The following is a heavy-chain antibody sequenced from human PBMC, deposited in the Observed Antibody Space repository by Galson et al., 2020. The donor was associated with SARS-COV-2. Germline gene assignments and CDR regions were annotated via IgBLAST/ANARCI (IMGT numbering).Heavy chain of an antibody. Sequence: SQTLSLTCTVSGGSISTSYYYWDCIRQSPGKGLGWIGSVFYSGSTYSHPSLKSRVTMSVDTSKNEFSLKRSSVTAADTAVYYCARRGYTNGYIDYWGQGTLVTVSS. J-gene: IGHJ4*02. V-gene: IGHV4-39*01. CDR1: GGSISTSYYY. CDR3: ARRGYTNGYIDY. CDR2: VFYSGST. D-gene: IGHD2-8*01.